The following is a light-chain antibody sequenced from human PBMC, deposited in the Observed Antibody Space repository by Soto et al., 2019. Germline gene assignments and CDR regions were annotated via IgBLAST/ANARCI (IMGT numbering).Light chain of an antibody. CDR3: QQYGSSPLT. V-gene: IGKV3-20*01. CDR1: RRVVFTSNNNNF. CDR2: GAS. Sequence: IVMTQSPSSLDRSVGERGSFRWRSSRRVVFTSNNNNFLAWYQQKPGQAPRLLIYGASSRATGIPDRFSGSGSGTDFTLTISRLVPEDFAVYYCQQYGSSPLTFGGGTKVDIK. J-gene: IGKJ4*01.